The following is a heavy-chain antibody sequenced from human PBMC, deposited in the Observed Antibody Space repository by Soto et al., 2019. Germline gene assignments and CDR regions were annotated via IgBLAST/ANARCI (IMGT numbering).Heavy chain of an antibody. D-gene: IGHD2-2*01. CDR3: ASSTQDVDPFDY. V-gene: IGHV1-3*01. CDR1: GYTFTSYA. J-gene: IGHJ4*02. Sequence: QVQLVQSGAEVKKPGASVKVSCKASGYTFTSYAMHWVRQAPGQRLEWMGWINAGNGNTKYSQKFQGRATITRDTSANTAYMELSSLRSEDTAVYYCASSTQDVDPFDYWGQGTLVTVSS. CDR2: INAGNGNT.